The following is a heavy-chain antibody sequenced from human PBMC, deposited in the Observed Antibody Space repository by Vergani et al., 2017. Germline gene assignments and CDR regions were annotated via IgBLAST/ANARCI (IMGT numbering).Heavy chain of an antibody. CDR1: GYTFTSYG. CDR2: MNPNSGNT. D-gene: IGHD4-17*01. Sequence: QVQLVQSGAEVKKPGASVEVSCKASGYTFTSYGISWVRQAPGQGLEWMGWMNPNSGNTGYAQKFQGRVTITRNTSISTAYMELSSLRSEDTAVYYCARVLNGDLPFYYYYGMDVWGQGTTVTVSS. V-gene: IGHV1-8*03. J-gene: IGHJ6*02. CDR3: ARVLNGDLPFYYYYGMDV.